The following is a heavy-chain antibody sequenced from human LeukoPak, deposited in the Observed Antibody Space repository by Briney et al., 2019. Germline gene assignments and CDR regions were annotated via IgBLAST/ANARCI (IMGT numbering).Heavy chain of an antibody. V-gene: IGHV3-23*01. J-gene: IGHJ5*02. D-gene: IGHD6-13*01. CDR2: ISGSGGST. CDR3: ANALNRVRGIAAAGAAGGTNWFDP. Sequence: GGSLRLSCAASGFTFSSYAMSWVRQAPGKGLEWVSAISGSGGSTYYADSVKGRFTISRDNSKNTLYLQMNSLRAEGTAVYYCANALNRVRGIAAAGAAGGTNWFDPWGQGTLATVSS. CDR1: GFTFSSYA.